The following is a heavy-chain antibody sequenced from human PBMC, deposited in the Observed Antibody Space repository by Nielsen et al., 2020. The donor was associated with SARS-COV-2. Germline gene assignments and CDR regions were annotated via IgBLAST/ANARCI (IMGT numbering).Heavy chain of an antibody. J-gene: IGHJ6*03. CDR1: GFTFSTYN. CDR2: ISSSSSYI. V-gene: IGHV3-21*01. Sequence: GGSLRLSCAASGFTFSTYNMNWVRQAPGKGLEWVSSISSSSSYIYYADSVKGRFTISRDNAKNSLYLQMNSLRAEDTAVYYCARANVYDFWSGYQYYYYYYYMDVWGKGTTVTVSS. D-gene: IGHD3-3*01. CDR3: ARANVYDFWSGYQYYYYYYYMDV.